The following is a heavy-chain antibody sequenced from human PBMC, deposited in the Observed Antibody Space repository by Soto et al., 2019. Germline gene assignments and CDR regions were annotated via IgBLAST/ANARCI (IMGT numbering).Heavy chain of an antibody. J-gene: IGHJ4*02. Sequence: QVELQESGPRLVRPSGTLSLTCTVSGDSLTNKKWWTWVRQPPGQGLEWIGEINYSGSTSYNPSLARRVTMSFDPSRNTLALPLRSVTAADTAVYYCARGPWTAQNTSLDSWGQGTLVTVSS. D-gene: IGHD5-12*01. V-gene: IGHV4-4*02. CDR1: GDSLTNKKW. CDR2: INYSGST. CDR3: ARGPWTAQNTSLDS.